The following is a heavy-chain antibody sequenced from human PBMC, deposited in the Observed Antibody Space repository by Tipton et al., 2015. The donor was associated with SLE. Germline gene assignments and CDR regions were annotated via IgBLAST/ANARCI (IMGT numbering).Heavy chain of an antibody. V-gene: IGHV4-59*01. J-gene: IGHJ6*03. CDR1: GGSISSYY. D-gene: IGHD6-13*01. CDR2: IYYSGST. Sequence: TLSLTCTVSGGSISSYYWSWIRQPPGKGLEWIGYIYYSGSTNYNPSLKSRVTISVDTSKNQFSLKLSSVTAADTAVHYCARGAAAAGKGYYYYYMDVWGKGTTVTVSS. CDR3: ARGAAAAGKGYYYYYMDV.